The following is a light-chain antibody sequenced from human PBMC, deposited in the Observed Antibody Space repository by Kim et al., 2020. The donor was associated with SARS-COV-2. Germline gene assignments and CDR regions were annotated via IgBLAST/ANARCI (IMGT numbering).Light chain of an antibody. CDR1: QSVRSY. V-gene: IGKV3-11*01. CDR3: QQRISWPKT. J-gene: IGKJ4*01. CDR2: DAF. Sequence: PGERATLSCRASQSVRSYLAWYQQKPGQAPRLLIYDAFNRATGIPARFSGSGSGTDFTLTISSLEPEDFVVYYCQQRISWPKTFGGGTKVDIK.